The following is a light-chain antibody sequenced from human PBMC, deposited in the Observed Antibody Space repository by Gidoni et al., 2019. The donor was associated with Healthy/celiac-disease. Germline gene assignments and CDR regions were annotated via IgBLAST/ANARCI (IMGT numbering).Light chain of an antibody. CDR2: GAS. J-gene: IGKJ1*01. V-gene: IGKV3-15*01. CDR3: QQYNNWPRT. Sequence: DIVMTQSPATLSVSPGERATLSCRASQSASGNLAWYQQKPGQAPRLLIYGASTRATGIPARFSGSGSGTEFTLTISSLQSEDFAVYYCQQYNNWPRTFGQXTKVEIK. CDR1: QSASGN.